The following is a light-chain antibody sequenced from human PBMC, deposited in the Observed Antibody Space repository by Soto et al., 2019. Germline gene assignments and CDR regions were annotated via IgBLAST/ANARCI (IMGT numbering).Light chain of an antibody. CDR2: DVS. CDR1: SSDVGGYNY. CDR3: SSYTSSSTPYV. Sequence: LTQPASVSGSPGQSITISCTGTSSDVGGYNYVSWYQQHPGKAPKLMIYDVSNRPSGVSNRFSGSKSGNTASLTISGLQAEDEADYYCSSYTSSSTPYVFGTGTKVTV. V-gene: IGLV2-14*01. J-gene: IGLJ1*01.